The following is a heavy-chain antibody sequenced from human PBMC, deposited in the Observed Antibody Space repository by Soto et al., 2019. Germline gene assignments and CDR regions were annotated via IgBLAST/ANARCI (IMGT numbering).Heavy chain of an antibody. CDR2: IKQDGSEK. CDR3: ARASRSSWRGYYFDY. D-gene: IGHD6-13*01. J-gene: IGHJ4*02. CDR1: GFTFSSYW. Sequence: SGGSLRLSCAASGFTFSSYWMSWVRQAPGKGLEWVANIKQDGSEKYYVDSVKGRFTISRDNAKNSLYLQMNSLRAEDTAVYYCARASRSSWRGYYFDYWGQGTLVTVPQ. V-gene: IGHV3-7*03.